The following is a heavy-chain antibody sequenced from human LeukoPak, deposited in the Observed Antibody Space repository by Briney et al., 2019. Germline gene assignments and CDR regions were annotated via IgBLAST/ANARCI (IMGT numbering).Heavy chain of an antibody. CDR3: AKDDSSGYYYYYYYMDV. J-gene: IGHJ6*03. D-gene: IGHD3-22*01. V-gene: IGHV3-74*01. Sequence: GALRLSCVASGFTFSSYWMHWVRQDPRKGLVWVSRINGDGRNINYADSVRGRFTISRDNAKNTLYLQMNTLRVEDTAVYYCAKDDSSGYYYYYYYMDVWGKGTTVTVSS. CDR1: GFTFSSYW. CDR2: INGDGRNI.